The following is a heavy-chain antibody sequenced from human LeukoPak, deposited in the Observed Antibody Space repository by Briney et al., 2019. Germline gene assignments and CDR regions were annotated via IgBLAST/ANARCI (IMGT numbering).Heavy chain of an antibody. D-gene: IGHD1-7*01. CDR2: ISSNGGST. Sequence: GGSLRLSCSASGFTFSSYAMHWVRQAPGKGLEYVSAISSNGGSTYHADSVKGRFTISRDNAKNSLYLQMNSLRAEDTAVYYCALYNWNSKRDLDYWGQGTLVTVSS. CDR3: ALYNWNSKRDLDY. V-gene: IGHV3-64*04. CDR1: GFTFSSYA. J-gene: IGHJ4*02.